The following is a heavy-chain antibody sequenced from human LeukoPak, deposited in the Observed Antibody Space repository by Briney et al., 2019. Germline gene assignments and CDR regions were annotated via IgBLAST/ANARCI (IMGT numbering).Heavy chain of an antibody. D-gene: IGHD4-11*01. Sequence: PGGSLRLSCAASGFTFSSYWMSWVRQAPGKGLEWVAVISYDGSNKYYADSVKGRFTISRDNSKNTLYLQMNSLRAEDTAVYYCATRKETVTWGQGTLVTVSS. CDR1: GFTFSSYW. J-gene: IGHJ5*02. CDR2: ISYDGSNK. V-gene: IGHV3-30-3*01. CDR3: ATRKETVT.